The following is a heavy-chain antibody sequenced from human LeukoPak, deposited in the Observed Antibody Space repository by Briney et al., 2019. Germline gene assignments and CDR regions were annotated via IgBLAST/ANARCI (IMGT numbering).Heavy chain of an antibody. CDR3: ARDVVSGYAFDI. V-gene: IGHV4-61*02. D-gene: IGHD3-3*01. CDR1: GGSISSGGYY. CDR2: VYTSGST. Sequence: SETLSLTCTVPGGSISSGGYYWSWIRQPAGKGLEWIGRVYTSGSTKYNPSLKSRVTMSVDTSKNQFSLKLSSVTAADTAVYYCARDVVSGYAFDIWGQGTMVTVSS. J-gene: IGHJ3*02.